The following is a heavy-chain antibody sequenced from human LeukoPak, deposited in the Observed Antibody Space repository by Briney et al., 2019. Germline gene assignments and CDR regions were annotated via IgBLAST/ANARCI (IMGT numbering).Heavy chain of an antibody. D-gene: IGHD6-19*01. V-gene: IGHV1-2*02. Sequence: ASVKVSCKASGYTFTGYYMHWVRHAPGQGLEWVGWINPNSGGTNYAQKFQGRVTMTRDTSISTAYMELSRLRSDETAVYYCARLDTAVAGFDYWGQGTLVTVSS. CDR2: INPNSGGT. CDR3: ARLDTAVAGFDY. J-gene: IGHJ4*02. CDR1: GYTFTGYY.